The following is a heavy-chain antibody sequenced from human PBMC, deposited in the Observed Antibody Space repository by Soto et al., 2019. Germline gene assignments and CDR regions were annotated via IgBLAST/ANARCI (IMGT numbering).Heavy chain of an antibody. J-gene: IGHJ6*02. D-gene: IGHD6-13*01. Sequence: GASGNVSCKASEGKFSRYPITWVLQAPGQGLEWMGGIIPIFGTANYAQKFQGRVTITADESTSTAYMELSSLRSEDTAVYYCAREMLEQQLNYGMDVWGQGTTVTISS. CDR2: IIPIFGTA. CDR1: EGKFSRYP. CDR3: AREMLEQQLNYGMDV. V-gene: IGHV1-69*13.